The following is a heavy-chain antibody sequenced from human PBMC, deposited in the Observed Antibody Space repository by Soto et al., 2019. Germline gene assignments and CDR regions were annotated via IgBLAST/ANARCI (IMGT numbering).Heavy chain of an antibody. V-gene: IGHV1-46*01. Sequence: GASVKVSCKASGYTFTSYYMHWVRQAPGQGLEWMGKINPSGGSTSYAQKFQGRVTMTRDTSTSTVYMELSSLRSEDTAVYYCARGGYYSGGSCYPTGGYYYYGMDVWGQGTTVTVSS. CDR1: GYTFTSYY. J-gene: IGHJ6*02. CDR2: INPSGGST. D-gene: IGHD2-15*01. CDR3: ARGGYYSGGSCYPTGGYYYYGMDV.